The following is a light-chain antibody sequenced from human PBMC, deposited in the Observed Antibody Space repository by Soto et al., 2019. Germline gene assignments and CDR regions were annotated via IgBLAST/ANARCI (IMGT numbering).Light chain of an antibody. CDR1: RDIRKY. Sequence: DIQMTQSPSSLSASVGDRVTITCQASRDIRKYLNWYQQKPGKAPKLLIYDASNLETGVTSRFSGSGSGTDFTFTISSLQSEDIATYYCQQYHTLVSFGGGTKVEFK. V-gene: IGKV1-33*01. CDR3: QQYHTLVS. CDR2: DAS. J-gene: IGKJ4*01.